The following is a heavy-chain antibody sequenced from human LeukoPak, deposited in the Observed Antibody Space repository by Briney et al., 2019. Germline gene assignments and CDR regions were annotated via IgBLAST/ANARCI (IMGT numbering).Heavy chain of an antibody. CDR2: IYPGDSDT. CDR3: ARQYHGSGSYSAFDI. V-gene: IGHV5-51*01. Sequence: GESLKISCKGSGYSFTSYWIGWVRQMPGKGLEWMGIIYPGDSDTRYSPSFQGQVTISADKSISTAYLQWSSLKASDTAMYYYARQYHGSGSYSAFDIWGQGTMVTVSS. J-gene: IGHJ3*02. CDR1: GYSFTSYW. D-gene: IGHD3-10*01.